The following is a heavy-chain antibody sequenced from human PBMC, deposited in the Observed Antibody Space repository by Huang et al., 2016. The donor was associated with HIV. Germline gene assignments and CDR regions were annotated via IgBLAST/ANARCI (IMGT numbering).Heavy chain of an antibody. V-gene: IGHV4-39*01. CDR2: NYYRGST. J-gene: IGHJ4*02. D-gene: IGHD3-10*01. CDR3: ARHERWAMVRGVPQWGFDY. Sequence: QLQLQESGPGLVKPSETLSLTCTVSGGSISSSSYYWGWIRQPPGKGLEWIGTNYYRGSTYYNPSLKGRVTISVDTSKNQFSLKLSSVTAADTAVYYCARHERWAMVRGVPQWGFDYWGQGTLVTVSS. CDR1: GGSISSSSYY.